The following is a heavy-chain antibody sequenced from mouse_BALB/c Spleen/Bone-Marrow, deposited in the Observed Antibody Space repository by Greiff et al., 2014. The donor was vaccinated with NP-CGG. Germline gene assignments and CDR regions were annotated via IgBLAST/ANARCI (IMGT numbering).Heavy chain of an antibody. J-gene: IGHJ4*01. D-gene: IGHD1-1*01. CDR2: ISSGGGST. CDR3: ARHDSYYYYAMDH. CDR1: GFAFSNYD. Sequence: DVKLVESGGGLVKPGGSLKVSCAASGFAFSNYDMSWVRQTPEKRLEWVAYISSGGGSTYYPDTVKGRFTISRDNAKNTLYLQMSSLRSEDTAMYYCARHDSYYYYAMDHWGQGPSVTVSS. V-gene: IGHV5-12-1*01.